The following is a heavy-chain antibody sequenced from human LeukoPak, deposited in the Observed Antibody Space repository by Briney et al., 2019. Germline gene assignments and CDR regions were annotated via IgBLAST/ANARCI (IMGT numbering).Heavy chain of an antibody. J-gene: IGHJ5*02. D-gene: IGHD7-27*01. V-gene: IGHV3-20*04. Sequence: GGSLRLSCAASGFTFDDYGMTWVRQIPGKGLEWFSSITWNGGRIEYADSVRGRFTISSDNAKNSLYLQMNSLRADDTALYYCARVRDWGWFDPWGQGTLVTVSS. CDR1: GFTFDDYG. CDR2: ITWNGGRI. CDR3: ARVRDWGWFDP.